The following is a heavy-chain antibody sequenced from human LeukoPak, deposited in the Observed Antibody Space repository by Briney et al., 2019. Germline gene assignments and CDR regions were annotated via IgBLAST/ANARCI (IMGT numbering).Heavy chain of an antibody. CDR1: RDSISTSSYY. CDR3: ARHKDYYYSYMDV. Sequence: SETLSLTCSVSRDSISTSSYYWGWIRQPPGKGLEWIGTIYYSGSDYYNPSFKSRVNISLGPRKNQFSLTLGPVTAADKAVYYCARHKDYYYSYMDVWGKGTTVTISS. CDR2: IYYSGSD. V-gene: IGHV4-39*01. J-gene: IGHJ6*03.